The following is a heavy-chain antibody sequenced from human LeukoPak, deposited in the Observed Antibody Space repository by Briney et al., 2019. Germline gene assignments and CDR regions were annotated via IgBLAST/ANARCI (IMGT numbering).Heavy chain of an antibody. J-gene: IGHJ3*02. V-gene: IGHV5-51*01. D-gene: IGHD2-2*01. Sequence: GESLKISCKGSGYSFTSYWIGWVRQMPGKGLEWMGIIYPGDSDTRYSPSFQGQVTISADKSISTAYLQWSSLKASDTAMYYCARGSRGSSTSIDAFDIWGQGTMVTVSS. CDR3: ARGSRGSSTSIDAFDI. CDR2: IYPGDSDT. CDR1: GYSFTSYW.